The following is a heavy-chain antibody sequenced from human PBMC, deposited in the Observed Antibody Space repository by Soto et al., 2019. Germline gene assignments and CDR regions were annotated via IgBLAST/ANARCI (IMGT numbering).Heavy chain of an antibody. Sequence: EVQLVESGGGLVKPGGSLRLSCAASGFTFSSYSMNWVRQAPGKGLEWVSSISSSSSYIYYADSVKGRITISRDNAKNSLYLQMNSLRAEDTAVYYCARPSGKVYYGMDVWGQGTTVTVSS. V-gene: IGHV3-21*01. CDR1: GFTFSSYS. CDR2: ISSSSSYI. D-gene: IGHD3-10*01. CDR3: ARPSGKVYYGMDV. J-gene: IGHJ6*02.